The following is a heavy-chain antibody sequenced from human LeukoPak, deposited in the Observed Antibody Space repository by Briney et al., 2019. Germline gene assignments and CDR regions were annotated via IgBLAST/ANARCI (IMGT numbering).Heavy chain of an antibody. J-gene: IGHJ4*02. CDR2: IRQDDIER. V-gene: IGHV3-7*01. D-gene: IGHD2/OR15-2a*01. CDR3: VRGCNRAHCPYFFDS. Sequence: QTEGSLRLSCAASGFTFSTYWMTWVRQAPGKGLEWVATIRQDDIERHLVDSVKGRFFISRDNAKNSLYLQMNSLTVEDTAVYYCVRGCNRAHCPYFFDSWGQGTLITVS. CDR1: GFTFSTYW.